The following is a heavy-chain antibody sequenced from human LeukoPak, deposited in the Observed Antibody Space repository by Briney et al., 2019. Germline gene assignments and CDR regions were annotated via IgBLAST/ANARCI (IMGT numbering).Heavy chain of an antibody. V-gene: IGHV3-30*02. CDR3: ARDRSVGGFDY. D-gene: IGHD3-16*01. CDR1: GFTFSSYG. Sequence: PGGSLRLSCAASGFTFSSYGMHWVRQAPGKGLEWVAFIRYDGNNIYYADSVRGRFTISRDNSKNTLYLQMNSLRAEDTAVYYCARDRSVGGFDYWGQGTLVTVSS. J-gene: IGHJ4*02. CDR2: IRYDGNNI.